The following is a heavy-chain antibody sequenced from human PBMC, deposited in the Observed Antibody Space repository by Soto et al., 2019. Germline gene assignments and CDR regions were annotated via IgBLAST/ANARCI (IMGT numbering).Heavy chain of an antibody. CDR1: GDSVSSNSAA. CDR3: AREDFSYYDSSGYYFGPRTPVFYFDY. Sequence: SQTLSLTCAISGDSVSSNSAAWNWLRQSPSRGLEWLGRTYYRSKWYNDYAVSVKSRITINPDTSKNQFSLQLNSLTPEDTAVYYCAREDFSYYDSSGYYFGPRTPVFYFDYWGQGTLVTVSS. CDR2: TYYRSKWYN. V-gene: IGHV6-1*01. J-gene: IGHJ4*02. D-gene: IGHD3-22*01.